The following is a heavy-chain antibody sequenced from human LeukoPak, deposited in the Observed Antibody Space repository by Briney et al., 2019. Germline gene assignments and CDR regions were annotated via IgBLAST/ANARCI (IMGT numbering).Heavy chain of an antibody. CDR3: ARDKDVYFDY. J-gene: IGHJ4*02. V-gene: IGHV3-21*01. CDR1: GSTFSTYR. Sequence: PGGSLRLSCVGTGSTFSTYRMNWVRQAPGKGLEWVSSISSSSSYIYYADSVKGRITISRDNAKNSLYLQMNSLRVEDTAVYYCARDKDVYFDYWGQGTLVTVSS. CDR2: ISSSSSYI.